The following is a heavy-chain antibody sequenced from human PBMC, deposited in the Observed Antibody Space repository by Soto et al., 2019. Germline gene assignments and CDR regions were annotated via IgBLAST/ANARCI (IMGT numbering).Heavy chain of an antibody. CDR1: GYTFTGYY. CDR3: ERGASEDIVVVVAATSWAFDI. J-gene: IGHJ3*02. D-gene: IGHD2-15*01. V-gene: IGHV1-2*04. Sequence: ASVKVSCKASGYTFTGYYMHWVRQAPGQGLEWMGWINPNSGGTNYAQKFQGWVTMTRDTSISTAYMELSRLGSDDTAVYYCERGASEDIVVVVAATSWAFDIWGQGTMVTVSS. CDR2: INPNSGGT.